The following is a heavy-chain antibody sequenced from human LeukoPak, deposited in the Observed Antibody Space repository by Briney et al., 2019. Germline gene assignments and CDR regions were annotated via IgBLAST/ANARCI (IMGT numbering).Heavy chain of an antibody. Sequence: QPGGSLRLSCAASGFTFSSYSMNWVRQAPGKGLEWVSVIYSGGSTYYADSVKGRFTISRDNSKNTLYLQMNSLRAEDTAVYYCARDGLRFYYYYYGMDVWGKGTTVTVSS. CDR1: GFTFSSYS. V-gene: IGHV3-66*01. CDR3: ARDGLRFYYYYYGMDV. CDR2: IYSGGST. D-gene: IGHD5-12*01. J-gene: IGHJ6*04.